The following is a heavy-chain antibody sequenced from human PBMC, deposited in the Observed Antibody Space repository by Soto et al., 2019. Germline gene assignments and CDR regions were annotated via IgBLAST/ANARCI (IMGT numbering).Heavy chain of an antibody. CDR2: IVKDGSEK. CDR3: ARDDDYVDNGLAY. D-gene: IGHD4-17*01. J-gene: IGHJ4*02. V-gene: IGHV3-33*01. Sequence: QVQLVESGGGVVQPGRSLRLSCAASGFTFSTYGMHWVRQAPGKGLEWVAVIVKDGSEKYYGDSVKGRFTISRDNSKNTLYLEMSSLRADDTAVYYFARDDDYVDNGLAYGGQGTLVTVSS. CDR1: GFTFSTYG.